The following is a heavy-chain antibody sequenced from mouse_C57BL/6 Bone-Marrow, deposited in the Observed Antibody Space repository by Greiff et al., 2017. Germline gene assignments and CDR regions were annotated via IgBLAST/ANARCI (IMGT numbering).Heavy chain of an antibody. V-gene: IGHV1-9*01. CDR3: EELRAWFAY. J-gene: IGHJ3*01. CDR2: ILPGSGST. CDR1: GYTFTGYW. Sequence: QVQLQQSGAELMKPGASVKLSCKATGYTFTGYWIEWVKQRPGHGLEWIGEILPGSGSTNYNEKFKGKATFTADTSSNNAYMQHSSLTTEDSDIYYSEELRAWFAYWGQGTLVTVSA. D-gene: IGHD1-1*01.